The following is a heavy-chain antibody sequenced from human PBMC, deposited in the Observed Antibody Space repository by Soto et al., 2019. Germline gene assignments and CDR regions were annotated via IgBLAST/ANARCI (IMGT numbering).Heavy chain of an antibody. CDR1: GGSISISSYY. Sequence: SETLYPTCTVSGGSISISSYYWGWIRQPPGKGLEGIGSIYYSGSTYYNPSLKSRVTISVDTSKNQCSLKLSSVTAADTAVYYCARHKEVDIVVVVAATPEIFAFDIWGQGTMVT. V-gene: IGHV4-39*01. CDR2: IYYSGST. CDR3: ARHKEVDIVVVVAATPEIFAFDI. D-gene: IGHD2-15*01. J-gene: IGHJ3*02.